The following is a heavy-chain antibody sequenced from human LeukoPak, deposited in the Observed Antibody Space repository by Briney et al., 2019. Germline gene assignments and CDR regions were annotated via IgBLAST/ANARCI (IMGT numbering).Heavy chain of an antibody. J-gene: IGHJ3*02. V-gene: IGHV4-39*01. CDR1: GGSISSSSYY. Sequence: SETLSLTCTVSGGSISSSSYYWGWIRQPPGKGLEWIGSIYYSGSTYYNPSLKSRVTISVDTSKNQFSLKLSSVTAADTAVYYCARRALRYFDPDAFDIWGQGTMDTVSS. CDR3: ARRALRYFDPDAFDI. D-gene: IGHD3-9*01. CDR2: IYYSGST.